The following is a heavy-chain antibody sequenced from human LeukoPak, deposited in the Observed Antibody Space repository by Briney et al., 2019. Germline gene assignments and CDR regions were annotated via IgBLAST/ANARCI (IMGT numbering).Heavy chain of an antibody. D-gene: IGHD3-22*01. CDR2: INPSGRT. Sequence: SEPLSLTCAVYGGSFSGYYWTWIRQSPGKGLEWIGEINPSGRTSYNPSLKSRLTISLDASKNQFSLNLRSLTAADTAVYYCARGRQEVSMIVVVMTAVSYYLDVWGKGTTVTVS. J-gene: IGHJ6*03. V-gene: IGHV4-34*01. CDR1: GGSFSGYY. CDR3: ARGRQEVSMIVVVMTAVSYYLDV.